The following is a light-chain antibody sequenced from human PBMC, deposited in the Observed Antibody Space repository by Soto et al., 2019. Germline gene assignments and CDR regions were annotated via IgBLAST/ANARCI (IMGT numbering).Light chain of an antibody. CDR2: DAY. V-gene: IGKV3-11*01. J-gene: IGKJ4*01. Sequence: EIVLTQSPATLSSSPGERATLSCRASQSVSSNLAWYQQKPGQAPRLLIFDAYNRATGIPGRFSGSGSGTDFTLTISSLEPEDFAVYYCQQRSNWPLTFGGGTKVDIK. CDR1: QSVSSN. CDR3: QQRSNWPLT.